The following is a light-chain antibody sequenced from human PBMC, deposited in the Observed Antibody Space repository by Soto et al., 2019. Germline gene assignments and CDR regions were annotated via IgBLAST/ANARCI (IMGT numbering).Light chain of an antibody. CDR1: QGISSS. CDR3: QQLNIYPLT. CDR2: SAS. Sequence: DIQMTQSPSTLSASVGDRVTITCRASQGISSSLAWYQQKPGKAPKLLIDSASTLQSGVPSRFSGSGSGTEFTLTINSLQPEDFATYYCQQLNIYPLTFGPGTKVDIK. J-gene: IGKJ3*01. V-gene: IGKV1-9*01.